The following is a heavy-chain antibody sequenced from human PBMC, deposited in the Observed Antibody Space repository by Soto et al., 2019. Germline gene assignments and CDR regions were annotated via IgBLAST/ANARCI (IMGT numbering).Heavy chain of an antibody. CDR3: ERDKTTYDSVSGEDL. J-gene: IGHJ5*02. CDR2: IKRDGSEQ. Sequence: GGSLRLSCEGSGFSFSLYWMSWVRQAPGKGLEWVANIKRDGSEQYYADSVKGRFTISRDNAKNSLFLEINSLKAEDTAVYYCERDKTTYDSVSGEDLWGPGTPVTVSS. V-gene: IGHV3-7*03. CDR1: GFSFSLYW. D-gene: IGHD3-9*01.